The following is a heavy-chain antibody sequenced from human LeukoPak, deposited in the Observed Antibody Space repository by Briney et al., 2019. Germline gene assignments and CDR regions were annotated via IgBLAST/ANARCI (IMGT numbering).Heavy chain of an antibody. V-gene: IGHV4-31*03. Sequence: PSETLSLTCTVSGGSISSGNYYWSWIRQHPGKGLEWIGYIYYSGSTYYNLSLKSRVTISVDTSKNQFSLKLSSVTAADTAVYYCVRVAKDYGDYRGLFFDYWGQGTLVTVSS. CDR2: IYYSGST. CDR1: GGSISSGNYY. J-gene: IGHJ4*02. CDR3: VRVAKDYGDYRGLFFDY. D-gene: IGHD4-17*01.